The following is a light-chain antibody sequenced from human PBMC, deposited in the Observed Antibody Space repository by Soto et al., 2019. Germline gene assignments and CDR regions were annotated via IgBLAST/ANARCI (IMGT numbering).Light chain of an antibody. V-gene: IGLV6-57*04. CDR1: SGSIASGY. CDR3: QSYDGTSHGAV. J-gene: IGLJ2*01. CDR2: EDN. Sequence: NFMLTQPHSVSESPGKTVTISCTRSSGSIASGYVQWYQQRPGSAPTTVIYEDNQRPSGVPDRFSGSIDSSSNSASLTISGLKTEDEADYSCQSYDGTSHGAVFGGGTKLTVL.